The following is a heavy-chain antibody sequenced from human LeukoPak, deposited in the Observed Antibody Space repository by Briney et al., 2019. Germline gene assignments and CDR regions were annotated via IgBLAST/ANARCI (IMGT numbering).Heavy chain of an antibody. CDR1: GFTFSSYW. V-gene: IGHV3-74*01. CDR2: INSDGSST. Sequence: PGGSLRLSCAASGFTFSSYWMHWVRQAPGKGLVWVSRINSDGSSTSYADSVKVRFTISRDNAKNTLYLQMNSLRAEDTAVYYCAREPTTAGRYYYGMDVWGQGTTVTVSS. D-gene: IGHD6-13*01. CDR3: AREPTTAGRYYYGMDV. J-gene: IGHJ6*02.